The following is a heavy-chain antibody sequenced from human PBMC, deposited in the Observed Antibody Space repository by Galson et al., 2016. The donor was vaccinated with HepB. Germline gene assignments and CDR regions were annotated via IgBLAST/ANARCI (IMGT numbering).Heavy chain of an antibody. V-gene: IGHV3-21*01. Sequence: SLRLSCAASGFSFTTYNMNWVRQAPGKGLEWVSSITDSSSYKQYADSVKGRFTISRDNAKNSLYLQMNSLRADDTAVYYCARDKGTYSAYDYSRYYYYGMDVWGQGTTVTVSS. J-gene: IGHJ6*02. D-gene: IGHD5-12*01. CDR2: ITDSSSYK. CDR1: GFSFTTYN. CDR3: ARDKGTYSAYDYSRYYYYGMDV.